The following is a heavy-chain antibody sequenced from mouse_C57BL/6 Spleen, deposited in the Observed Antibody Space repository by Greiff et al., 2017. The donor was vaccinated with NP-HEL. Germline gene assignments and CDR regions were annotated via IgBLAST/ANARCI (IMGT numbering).Heavy chain of an antibody. CDR1: GYAFSCYW. V-gene: IGHV1-80*01. J-gene: IGHJ4*01. CDR2: IYPGDGDH. D-gene: IGHD4-1*01. CDR3: AATWDDYAMDD. Sequence: VQLQQSGAELVKPGASVKISCKASGYAFSCYWMNWVKQRPGKGLEWIGQIYPGDGDHNYNGKFKGKDTMTAEKSSSTAYMQLGSPTSEDSAVYYCAATWDDYAMDDWGQGTSVTVSS.